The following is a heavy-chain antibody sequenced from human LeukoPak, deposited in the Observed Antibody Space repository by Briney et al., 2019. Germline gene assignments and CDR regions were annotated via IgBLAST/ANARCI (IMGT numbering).Heavy chain of an antibody. D-gene: IGHD2-15*01. V-gene: IGHV4-39*01. Sequence: PSETLSLTCAVSGGSISSSSYYWGWIRQPPGKRLEWIGSIYYSGSTYYNPSLKSRVTISVDTSKNQFSLKLSSVTAADTAVYYCARLVVAATNWFDPWGQGTLVTVSS. CDR3: ARLVVAATNWFDP. J-gene: IGHJ5*02. CDR2: IYYSGST. CDR1: GGSISSSSYY.